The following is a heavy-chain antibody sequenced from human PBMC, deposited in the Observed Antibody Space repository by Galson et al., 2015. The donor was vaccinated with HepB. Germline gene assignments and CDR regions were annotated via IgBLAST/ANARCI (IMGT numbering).Heavy chain of an antibody. J-gene: IGHJ6*02. D-gene: IGHD3-22*01. Sequence: CAISGDSVSSNSAAWTWIRQSPSRGLEWLGRTYYRSKWYDDYAVSVKSRVTINPDTSKNQFSLQLNSVTPEDTAVYYCVREGLRLNYYDNSVVGGYGMDVWGQGTTVIVSS. CDR1: GDSVSSNSAA. CDR3: VREGLRLNYYDNSVVGGYGMDV. V-gene: IGHV6-1*01. CDR2: TYYRSKWYD.